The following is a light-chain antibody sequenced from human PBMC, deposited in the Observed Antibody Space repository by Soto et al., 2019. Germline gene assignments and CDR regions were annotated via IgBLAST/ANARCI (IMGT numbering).Light chain of an antibody. J-gene: IGLJ2*01. CDR2: KKD. Sequence: QSVLTQPPSASETPGQRVTISCSGSSSNIGTNSVYWYQHLPGTVPKLLIYKKDQRPSGVPERFSGSRSGTSASLAITGLRSEDEADYYCASWDDSLNGIVFGGGTKLTVL. CDR1: SSNIGTNS. V-gene: IGLV1-47*01. CDR3: ASWDDSLNGIV.